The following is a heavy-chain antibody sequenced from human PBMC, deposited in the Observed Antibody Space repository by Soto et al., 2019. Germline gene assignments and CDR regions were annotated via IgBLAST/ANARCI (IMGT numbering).Heavy chain of an antibody. J-gene: IGHJ2*01. V-gene: IGHV1-69*02. CDR2: IIPILGIA. D-gene: IGHD4-17*01. CDR1: VGTFSSYT. CDR3: AIVTTRETTVTSLRTGYWYFDL. Sequence: KVSFKASVGTFSSYTISWLRQAPGQGLEWMGRIIPILGIANYAQKFQGRVTITADKSTSTAYMELSSLRSEDTAVYYCAIVTTRETTVTSLRTGYWYFDLWGRGTLVTVSS.